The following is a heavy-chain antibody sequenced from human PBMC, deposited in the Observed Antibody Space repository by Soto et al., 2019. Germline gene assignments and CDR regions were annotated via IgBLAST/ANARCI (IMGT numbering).Heavy chain of an antibody. V-gene: IGHV1-3*01. CDR2: INAGNGNT. CDR1: GYTFTSYA. CDR3: ARATYYDSSGYYGYFDY. D-gene: IGHD3-22*01. Sequence: ASVKVSCKASGYTFTSYAMHWVRQAPGQRLEWMGWINAGNGNTKYSQKFQGRVTITRDTSASTAYMELSSLRSEDTAVYYCARATYYDSSGYYGYFDYWGQGTLVTVSS. J-gene: IGHJ4*02.